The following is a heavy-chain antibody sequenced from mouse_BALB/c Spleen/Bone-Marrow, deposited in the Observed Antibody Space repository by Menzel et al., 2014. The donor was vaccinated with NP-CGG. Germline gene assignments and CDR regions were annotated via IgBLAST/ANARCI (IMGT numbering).Heavy chain of an antibody. CDR2: IDPANGNT. CDR3: AKYGGLRYAMDY. CDR1: GFNIKDTY. D-gene: IGHD2-4*01. J-gene: IGHJ4*01. Sequence: GQLKDSGAELVKPGASVKLSCTASGFNIKDTYMHWVKQRPEQGLEWIGRIDPANGNTKYDPKFQGKATITADTSSNTAFLQLSSLTSEDTAVYYCAKYGGLRYAMDYWGQGTSVTVSS. V-gene: IGHV14-3*02.